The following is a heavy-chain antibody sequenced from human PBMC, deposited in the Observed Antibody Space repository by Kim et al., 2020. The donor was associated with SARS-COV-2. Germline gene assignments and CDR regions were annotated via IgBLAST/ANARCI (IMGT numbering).Heavy chain of an antibody. J-gene: IGHJ4*02. D-gene: IGHD1-1*01. Sequence: GGSLRLSCAASGLAFSSYWMFWVRQPPGKGLLWVSHIKGDGSATVYADSVQGRFTVSRDNAKNTLYLQLSTLRAEDTAVYYCATGNNWSFDYWGAGTLVTFSS. V-gene: IGHV3-74*01. CDR1: GLAFSSYW. CDR3: ATGNNWSFDY. CDR2: IKGDGSAT.